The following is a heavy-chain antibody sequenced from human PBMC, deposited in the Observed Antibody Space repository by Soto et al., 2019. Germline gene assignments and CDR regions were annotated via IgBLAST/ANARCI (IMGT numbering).Heavy chain of an antibody. V-gene: IGHV4-34*01. D-gene: IGHD2-15*01. CDR2: INHSGST. CDR1: GGSFSGYC. Sequence: SEILSLTCAVYGGSFSGYCWSWIRQPPGKGLEWIGEINHSGSTNYNPSLKSRVTISVDTSKNQFSLKLSSVTAADTAVYYCASGDRGYCSGGSCPPPDYWGQGTLVTVSS. CDR3: ASGDRGYCSGGSCPPPDY. J-gene: IGHJ4*02.